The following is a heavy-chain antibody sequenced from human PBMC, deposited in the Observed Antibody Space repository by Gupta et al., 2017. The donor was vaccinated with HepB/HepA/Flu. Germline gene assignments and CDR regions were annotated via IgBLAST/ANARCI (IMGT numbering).Heavy chain of an antibody. J-gene: IGHJ1*01. CDR2: ISSSGSTI. D-gene: IGHD3-22*01. CDR3: AITYYYDSSGYHPRDPPEYFQH. V-gene: IGHV3-48*03. CDR1: GFTFSSYE. Sequence: EVQLVESGGGLVQPGGSLRVSCAAPGFTFSSYEMNWVRQAPGKGLEWVSYISSSGSTIYYADSVKGRFTISRDNAKNSLYLQMNSLRAEDTAVYYCAITYYYDSSGYHPRDPPEYFQHWGQGTLVTVSS.